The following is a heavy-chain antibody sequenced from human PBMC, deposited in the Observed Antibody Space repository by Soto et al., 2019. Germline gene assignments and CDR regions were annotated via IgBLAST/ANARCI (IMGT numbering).Heavy chain of an antibody. D-gene: IGHD6-19*01. CDR2: IYWDDDK. CDR3: ARPDSSGDLYYFGY. CDR1: GFSLSTSGVG. J-gene: IGHJ4*02. Sequence: QITLKESGPTLVKPTQTLTLTCTFSGFSLSTSGVGVGWIRQPPGKALEWLALIYWDDDKRYSPSLKSRLTITKDTSKNQVVLTMTNMDPVDTATYYCARPDSSGDLYYFGYWGQGTLVTVSS. V-gene: IGHV2-5*02.